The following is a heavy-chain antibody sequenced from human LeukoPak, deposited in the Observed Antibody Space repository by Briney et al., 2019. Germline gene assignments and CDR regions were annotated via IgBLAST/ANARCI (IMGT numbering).Heavy chain of an antibody. Sequence: PSETLSLTCTVSGGSISSYYWSWIRQPPGKGLEWIGYIYYSGSTNYNPSLKSRVTISVDTSKNQFSLKLSSVTAADTAVYYCARSVAVAGKRAFDIWGQGTMVTVSS. J-gene: IGHJ3*02. CDR1: GGSISSYY. CDR2: IYYSGST. D-gene: IGHD6-19*01. V-gene: IGHV4-59*08. CDR3: ARSVAVAGKRAFDI.